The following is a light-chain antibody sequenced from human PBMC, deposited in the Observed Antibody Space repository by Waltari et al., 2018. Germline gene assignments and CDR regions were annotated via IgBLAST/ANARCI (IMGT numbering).Light chain of an antibody. CDR2: AAS. J-gene: IGKJ1*01. CDR1: QSISSY. CDR3: QQSYSALWT. V-gene: IGKV1-39*01. Sequence: DIQMTQSPSSLSASEGDRVTITCRASQSISSYLNWYQQKPGKAPKLLICAASSLQSGVPSRFSGSGSGTDFTLTISSLQPEDFATYYCQQSYSALWTFGQGTKVEIK.